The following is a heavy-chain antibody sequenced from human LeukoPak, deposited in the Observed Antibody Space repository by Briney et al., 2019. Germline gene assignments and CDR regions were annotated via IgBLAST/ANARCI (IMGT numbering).Heavy chain of an antibody. Sequence: ASVKVSCKASGYTFSDYYMHWVRQAPGQGLEWMGWVNPNSGGTNYAQKFQGRFTMTRDTSISTAYMEVSGLRSDDTAVYYCSRGAPTIAMTGTGLDYWGQGTLVAVSS. J-gene: IGHJ4*02. CDR1: GYTFSDYY. CDR2: VNPNSGGT. D-gene: IGHD6-19*01. CDR3: SRGAPTIAMTGTGLDY. V-gene: IGHV1-2*02.